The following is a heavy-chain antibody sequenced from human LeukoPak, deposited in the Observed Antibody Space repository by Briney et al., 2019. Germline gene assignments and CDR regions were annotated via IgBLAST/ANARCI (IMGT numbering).Heavy chain of an antibody. J-gene: IGHJ5*02. V-gene: IGHV4-59*01. CDR3: ARDKEAAADIFLGFDP. Sequence: SETLSLTCTVSGGSISSYYWSWIRQPPGKGLEWVGYIYYSGSTNYNPSLKSRVTISVDTSQNQFSLKLSSVTAADTAVYYGARDKEAAADIFLGFDPWGQGTLVTVSS. CDR1: GGSISSYY. D-gene: IGHD6-13*01. CDR2: IYYSGST.